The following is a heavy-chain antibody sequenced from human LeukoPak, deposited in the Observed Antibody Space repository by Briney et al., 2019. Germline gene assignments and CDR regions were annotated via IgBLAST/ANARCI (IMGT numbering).Heavy chain of an antibody. Sequence: TGGSLRLSCAASGFTFSSYGMHWVRQAPGKGLEWVAVISYDGSNKYYADSVRGRFTISRDNSKNTLYLQMNSLRAEDTAVYYCARDLGMADFDYWGQGTLVTVSS. CDR3: ARDLGMADFDY. CDR1: GFTFSSYG. D-gene: IGHD1-26*01. J-gene: IGHJ4*02. CDR2: ISYDGSNK. V-gene: IGHV3-30*03.